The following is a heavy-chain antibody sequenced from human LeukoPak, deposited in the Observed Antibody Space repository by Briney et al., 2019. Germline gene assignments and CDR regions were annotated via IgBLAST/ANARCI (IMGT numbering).Heavy chain of an antibody. D-gene: IGHD6-13*01. Sequence: GSLRLSCTTSGFTFSNYYMSWIRQAPGKGLEWVSYISSSGSTIYYADSVKGRFTISRDNAKNSLYLQMNSLRAEDTAVYYCARVGSSSWPVDYWGQGTLVTVSS. CDR2: ISSSGSTI. V-gene: IGHV3-11*01. J-gene: IGHJ4*02. CDR1: GFTFSNYY. CDR3: ARVGSSSWPVDY.